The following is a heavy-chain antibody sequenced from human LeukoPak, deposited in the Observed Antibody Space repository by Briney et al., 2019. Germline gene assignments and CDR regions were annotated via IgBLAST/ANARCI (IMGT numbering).Heavy chain of an antibody. CDR1: SGSISSSSYY. D-gene: IGHD2-21*02. CDR2: IYYSGST. J-gene: IGHJ4*02. CDR3: ARSVTAPYYCFDN. V-gene: IGHV4-39*07. Sequence: PSETLSLTCTVSSGSISSSSYYWGWTRQPPGKGLDWIGNIYYSGSTYYNPSLKSRVTISVDTSKNQFSLKLSSVTAADTAVYYCARSVTAPYYCFDNWGRGTLVTVSS.